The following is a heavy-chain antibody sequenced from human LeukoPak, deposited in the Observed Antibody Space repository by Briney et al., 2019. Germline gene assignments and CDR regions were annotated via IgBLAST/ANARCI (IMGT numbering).Heavy chain of an antibody. D-gene: IGHD2-8*01. Sequence: PGGSLRLSCAASGFTVSSNYMSWVRQAPGKGLEWVSVIYSGGSTYYADSVKGRFTISRDNSKNTLYLQMNSLRAEDMAVYYCAKDGYCTNGVCYSLDCWGQGTLVTVSS. CDR2: IYSGGST. CDR3: AKDGYCTNGVCYSLDC. CDR1: GFTVSSNY. V-gene: IGHV3-53*05. J-gene: IGHJ4*02.